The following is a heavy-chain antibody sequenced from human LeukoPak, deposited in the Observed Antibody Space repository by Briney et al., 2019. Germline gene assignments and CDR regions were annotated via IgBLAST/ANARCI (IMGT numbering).Heavy chain of an antibody. CDR2: IRYDGSNK. J-gene: IGHJ4*02. CDR3: AKDLAVVGSGSPGY. V-gene: IGHV3-30*02. Sequence: GGSLRLSCAASGFTFSSHGMHWVRQAPGKGLEWVAFIRYDGSNKYYADSVKGRFTISRDNSKNTLYLQMNSLRAEDTAVYYCAKDLAVVGSGSPGYWGQGTLVTVSS. CDR1: GFTFSSHG. D-gene: IGHD3-10*01.